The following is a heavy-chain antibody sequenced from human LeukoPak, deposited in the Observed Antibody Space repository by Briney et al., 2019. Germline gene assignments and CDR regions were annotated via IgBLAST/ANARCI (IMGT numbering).Heavy chain of an antibody. CDR1: GYTFTDYY. CDR3: ARETAAYYYYYYMDV. Sequence: ASVKVSCKASGYTFTDYYMHWVRQAPGQGLEWMGWINPNSGGTNYAQKFQGRVTMTRDTSISTAYMELSRLRSDDTAVYYCARETAAYYYYYYMDVWGKGTTVTVSS. V-gene: IGHV1-2*02. CDR2: INPNSGGT. J-gene: IGHJ6*03. D-gene: IGHD6-13*01.